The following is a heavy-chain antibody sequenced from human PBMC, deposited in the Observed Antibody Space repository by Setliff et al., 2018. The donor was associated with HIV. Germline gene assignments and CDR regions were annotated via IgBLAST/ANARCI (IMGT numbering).Heavy chain of an antibody. CDR1: GFTFSSYS. D-gene: IGHD6-19*01. J-gene: IGHJ4*02. V-gene: IGHV3-48*03. Sequence: GGSLRLSCAASGFTFSSYSMNWVRQTPGKGLEWISYISATGTIKYADSVKGRFTMSRDNAKDSVYLQMNTLRVEDTAVYYCAREATPRHSSGWVYFDYWGQGMMVTVSS. CDR3: AREATPRHSSGWVYFDY. CDR2: ISATGTI.